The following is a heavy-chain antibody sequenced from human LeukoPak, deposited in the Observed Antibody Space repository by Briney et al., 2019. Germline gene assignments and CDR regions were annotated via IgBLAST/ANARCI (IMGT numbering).Heavy chain of an antibody. CDR1: GGTFSSYT. D-gene: IGHD3-16*02. CDR2: IIPILGIA. Sequence: SVKVSCKASGGTFSSYTISWVRQAPGQGLEWMGRIIPILGIANYAQKFQGRVTITADKSTSTAYMELSSLRSEDTAVYYCARGYYDYVWGSYRYSGVDYFDYWGQGTLVTVSS. V-gene: IGHV1-69*02. J-gene: IGHJ4*02. CDR3: ARGYYDYVWGSYRYSGVDYFDY.